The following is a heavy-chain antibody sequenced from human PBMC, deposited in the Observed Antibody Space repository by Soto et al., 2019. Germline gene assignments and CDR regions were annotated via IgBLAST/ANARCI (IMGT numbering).Heavy chain of an antibody. CDR2: INAGNGNT. CDR1: GYTFTSYA. J-gene: IGHJ5*02. V-gene: IGHV1-3*01. Sequence: ASVKVSCKASGYTFTSYAMHWVRQAPGQRLEGMGWINAGNGNTKYSQKFQGRVTITRDTSASTAYMELSSLRSEDTAVYYCARDPLYDYDSNWFDPWGQGTLVTVSS. CDR3: ARDPLYDYDSNWFDP. D-gene: IGHD3-22*01.